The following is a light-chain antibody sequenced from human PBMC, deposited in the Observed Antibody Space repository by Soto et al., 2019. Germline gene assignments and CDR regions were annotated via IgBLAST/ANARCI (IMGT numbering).Light chain of an antibody. CDR2: DVA. CDR3: SSYTSSSHVV. CDR1: SSDIGGYNY. Sequence: QSVLTQPASVSGSHGQSITISCTGTSSDIGGYNYVSWYQQHPGKAPKLIIYDVADRPSGVSDRFSGSKSGNTASLTISGLQAEDEADYYCSSYTSSSHVVFGGGTKLTVL. J-gene: IGLJ2*01. V-gene: IGLV2-14*03.